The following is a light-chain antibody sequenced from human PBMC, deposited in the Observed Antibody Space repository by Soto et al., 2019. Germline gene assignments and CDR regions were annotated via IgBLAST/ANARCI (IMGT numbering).Light chain of an antibody. V-gene: IGKV3-20*01. Sequence: EIVLTQSPGTLSLSPGERATLSCRASQSVSSSYLAWYQQKPGQAPRLLIYGASSRATGIPDRFSGSGSGTDLTLTTSRLEPEDFAVYYCQQYGSSPHTFGPGTKLEIK. CDR1: QSVSSSY. CDR3: QQYGSSPHT. J-gene: IGKJ2*01. CDR2: GAS.